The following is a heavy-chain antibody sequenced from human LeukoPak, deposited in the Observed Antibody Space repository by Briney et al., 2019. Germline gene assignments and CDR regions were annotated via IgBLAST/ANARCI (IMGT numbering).Heavy chain of an antibody. Sequence: ASVKVSCKASGGTFSSCAISWVRQAPGQGLEWMGRIIPILGIANYAQKFQGRVTITADKSTSTAYMELSSLRSEDTAVYYCARDGAYSYGYAYFDYWGQGTLVTVSS. CDR3: ARDGAYSYGYAYFDY. V-gene: IGHV1-69*04. CDR1: GGTFSSCA. CDR2: IIPILGIA. D-gene: IGHD5-18*01. J-gene: IGHJ4*02.